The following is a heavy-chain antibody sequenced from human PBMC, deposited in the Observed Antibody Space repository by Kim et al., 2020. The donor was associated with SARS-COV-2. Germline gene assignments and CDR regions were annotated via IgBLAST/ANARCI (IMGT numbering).Heavy chain of an antibody. V-gene: IGHV4-39*01. D-gene: IGHD5-12*01. CDR3: ARHAAGSGYDSETYFDY. Sequence: LKSRVTISVDTSKNQFSLKLSSVTAADTAVYYCARHAAGSGYDSETYFDYWGQGTLVTVSS. J-gene: IGHJ4*02.